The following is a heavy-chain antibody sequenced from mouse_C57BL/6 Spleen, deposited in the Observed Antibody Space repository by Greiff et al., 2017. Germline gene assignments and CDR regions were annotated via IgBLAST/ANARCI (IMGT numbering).Heavy chain of an antibody. D-gene: IGHD2-3*01. J-gene: IGHJ3*01. CDR1: GYAFSSYW. V-gene: IGHV1-80*01. CDR2: IYPGDGDT. CDR3: ARRDDGYYVRFAY. Sequence: VKLQESGAELVKPGASVKISCKASGYAFSSYWMNWVKQRPGKGLEWIGQIYPGDGDTNYNGKFKGKATLTADKSSSTAYMQLSSLTSENSAVYFCARRDDGYYVRFAYWGQGTLVTVSA.